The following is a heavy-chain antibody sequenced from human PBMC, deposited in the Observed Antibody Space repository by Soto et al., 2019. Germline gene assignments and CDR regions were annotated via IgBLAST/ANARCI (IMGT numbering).Heavy chain of an antibody. V-gene: IGHV3-23*01. Sequence: GGSLRLSCTASGFTFSNYAMTWVRQAPGKGLEWVSSIRDNGVSTYYADSVKGRFTISRDNSKNTLYLQMNNLGAEDTAVYYCAKDLIAPGPEGVDYWGQGTLVTVSS. CDR1: GFTFSNYA. CDR2: IRDNGVST. J-gene: IGHJ4*02. CDR3: AKDLIAPGPEGVDY. D-gene: IGHD6-13*01.